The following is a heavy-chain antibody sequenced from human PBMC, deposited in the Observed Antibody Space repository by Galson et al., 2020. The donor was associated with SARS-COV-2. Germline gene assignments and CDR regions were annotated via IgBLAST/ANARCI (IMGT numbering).Heavy chain of an antibody. CDR1: GFTFSNYV. CDR3: ARGGEWELPYYFDY. V-gene: IGHV3-30*04. J-gene: IGHJ4*02. Sequence: GGSLRLFCAASGFTFSNYVMHWVRQAPGKGQEWVAVISSDGSNSFYADSLKGRFTISRDNSKSTLYLQMNSLRAEDTAVYYCARGGEWELPYYFDYWGQGTLVTVSS. D-gene: IGHD1-26*01. CDR2: ISSDGSNS.